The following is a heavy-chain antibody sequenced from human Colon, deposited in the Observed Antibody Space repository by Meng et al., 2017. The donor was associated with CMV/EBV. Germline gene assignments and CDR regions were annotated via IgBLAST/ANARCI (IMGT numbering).Heavy chain of an antibody. CDR3: AKGAAGSGGHLDY. Sequence: TAFGGPFSSYSISWVRQAPGQGLEWVGGIIPLFTTANYAQRFKNRVTISRDESTTTAYMELRSLTSDDTAVYYCAKGAAGSGGHLDYWGQGTLVTVSS. CDR2: IIPLFTTA. J-gene: IGHJ4*02. D-gene: IGHD3-10*01. CDR1: GGPFSSYS. V-gene: IGHV1-69*05.